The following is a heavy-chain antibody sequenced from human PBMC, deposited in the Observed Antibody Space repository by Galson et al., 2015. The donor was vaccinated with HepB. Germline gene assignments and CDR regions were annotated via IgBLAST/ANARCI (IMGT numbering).Heavy chain of an antibody. CDR3: AKDSYYDFWSGEDCGMDV. J-gene: IGHJ6*02. CDR1: GFTFDDYA. D-gene: IGHD3-3*01. V-gene: IGHV3-9*01. CDR2: ISWNSGSI. Sequence: SLRLSCAASGFTFDDYAMHWVRQVPGKGLEWVAGISWNSGSIGYADSVKGRFTISRDNAKNSLYLQMNSLRAEDTALYYCAKDSYYDFWSGEDCGMDVWGQGTTVTVSS.